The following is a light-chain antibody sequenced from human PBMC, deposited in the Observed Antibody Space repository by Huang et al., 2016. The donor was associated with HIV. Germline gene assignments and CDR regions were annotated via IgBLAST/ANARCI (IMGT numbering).Light chain of an antibody. CDR1: QNINKY. CDR2: AAS. CDR3: QQSYGTLRT. Sequence: DIQMTQSPSSLSASVGDRVTITCRASQNINKYLNWYQQKSGRAPRLLIFAASSLQGGVPSRVSGGGSGTNFTLTIDGLQPEDSAIYYCQQSYGTLRTFGQGTQVKI. J-gene: IGKJ2*01. V-gene: IGKV1-39*01.